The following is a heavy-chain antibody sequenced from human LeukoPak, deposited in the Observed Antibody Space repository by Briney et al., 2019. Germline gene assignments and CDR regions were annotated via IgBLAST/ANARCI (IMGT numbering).Heavy chain of an antibody. CDR1: GGSISSYY. V-gene: IGHV4-59*01. D-gene: IGHD3-3*01. CDR3: ARVGYDFWSGYYTAVYYYYYMDV. Sequence: SETLSLTCTVSGGSISSYYWSWIRQPPGKGLEWIGYIYYSGSTNYNPSLKSRVTISVDTSKNQFSLKLSSVTAADTAVYYCARVGYDFWSGYYTAVYYYYYMDVWGKGTTVTVSS. J-gene: IGHJ6*03. CDR2: IYYSGST.